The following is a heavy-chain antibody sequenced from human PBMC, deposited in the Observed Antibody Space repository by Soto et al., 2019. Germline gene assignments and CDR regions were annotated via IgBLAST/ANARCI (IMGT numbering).Heavy chain of an antibody. CDR1: GYTFTSYY. J-gene: IGHJ6*02. D-gene: IGHD4-4*01. Sequence: ASVKVSCKASGYTFTSYYMHWVRQAPGQGLEWMGIINPSGGSTSYAQKFQGRVTMTRDTSTSTVYMELSSLRSEDTAVYYCARDPPNPGNRHGKDVWGQGTTVTVSS. CDR2: INPSGGST. CDR3: ARDPPNPGNRHGKDV. V-gene: IGHV1-46*01.